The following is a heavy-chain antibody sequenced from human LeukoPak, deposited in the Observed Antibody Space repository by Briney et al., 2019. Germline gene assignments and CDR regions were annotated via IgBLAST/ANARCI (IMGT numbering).Heavy chain of an antibody. CDR2: ISAYNGNT. CDR1: GYTFTSYG. D-gene: IGHD5-18*01. V-gene: IGHV1-18*01. J-gene: IGHJ4*02. Sequence: GAPVKVSCKASGYTFTSYGISWVRQAPEQGLEWMGWISAYNGNTNYAQKLQGRVTMTTDTSTSTAYMELRSLRSDDTAVYYCARDLRKGYSYGYFDYWGQGTLVTVSS. CDR3: ARDLRKGYSYGYFDY.